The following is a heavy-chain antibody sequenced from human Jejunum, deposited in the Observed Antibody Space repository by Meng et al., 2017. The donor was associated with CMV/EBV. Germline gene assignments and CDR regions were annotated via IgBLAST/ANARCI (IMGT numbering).Heavy chain of an antibody. Sequence: SCAASGFTVGSYWMHWDRQAQGKGLVWVSRINTDGSTTNYADSVKGRFTISRDDAKNTLYLQMNSLRAEDTAVYYCARAGDYRFDYWGQGTLVTVSS. J-gene: IGHJ4*02. CDR2: INTDGSTT. D-gene: IGHD4-17*01. CDR1: GFTVGSYW. CDR3: ARAGDYRFDY. V-gene: IGHV3-74*01.